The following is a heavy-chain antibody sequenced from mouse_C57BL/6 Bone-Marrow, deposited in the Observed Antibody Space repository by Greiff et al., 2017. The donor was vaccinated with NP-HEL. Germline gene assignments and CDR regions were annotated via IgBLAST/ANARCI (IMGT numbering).Heavy chain of an antibody. CDR3: ARDGYSYWYFDV. J-gene: IGHJ1*03. CDR1: GYTFTSYW. Sequence: VQLQQPGAELVMPGASVKLSCKASGYTFTSYWMHWVKQRPGQGLEWIGEIDPSDGYTNYNQKFKGKSTLTVDKSSSTAYMQLSSLTSEDSAVYYCARDGYSYWYFDVWGTGTTVTVSS. CDR2: IDPSDGYT. V-gene: IGHV1-69*01. D-gene: IGHD2-3*01.